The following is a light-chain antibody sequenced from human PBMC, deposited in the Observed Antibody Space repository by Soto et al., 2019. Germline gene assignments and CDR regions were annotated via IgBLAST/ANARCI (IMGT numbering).Light chain of an antibody. CDR1: SSDVGNYNV. Sequence: QSALTQPASVSGSPGQSIAISCTGTSSDVGNYNVVSWYQHYPGRAPKLMIYEVSRRPSGVSDRFSGSKSGNTASLTISGLQAEDDADYYCLSYAGSSVIFGGGTKLTVL. CDR3: LSYAGSSVI. CDR2: EVS. J-gene: IGLJ2*01. V-gene: IGLV2-23*02.